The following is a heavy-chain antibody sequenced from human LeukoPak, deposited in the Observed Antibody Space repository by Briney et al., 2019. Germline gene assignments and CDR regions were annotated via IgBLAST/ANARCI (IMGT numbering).Heavy chain of an antibody. J-gene: IGHJ4*02. CDR1: GFTFSSYA. CDR3: ARDSGEYCSGGSCSNFDY. Sequence: GGSLRLSCTASGFTFSSYAMHWVRQAPGKGLEWVAVISYDGSNKYYADSVKGRFTISRDNSKNTLYLQMNSLRAEDTAVYYCARDSGEYCSGGSCSNFDYWGQGTLVTVSS. D-gene: IGHD2-15*01. V-gene: IGHV3-30*04. CDR2: ISYDGSNK.